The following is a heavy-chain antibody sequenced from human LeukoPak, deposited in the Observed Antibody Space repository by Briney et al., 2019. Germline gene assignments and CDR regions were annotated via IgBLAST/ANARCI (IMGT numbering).Heavy chain of an antibody. CDR2: IYFSGTT. V-gene: IGHV4-39*07. J-gene: IGHJ6*03. CDR1: GGSISSSSYY. Sequence: PSETLSLTCTVSGGSISSSSYYWGWIRQPPGKGLEWIGSIYFSGTTYYNPSLQSRVTISVDTAKNQFSLKVTSVTAADTAAYYCARDLVVVVPAAMDYYYYMDVWGKGTTVTVSS. D-gene: IGHD2-2*01. CDR3: ARDLVVVVPAAMDYYYYMDV.